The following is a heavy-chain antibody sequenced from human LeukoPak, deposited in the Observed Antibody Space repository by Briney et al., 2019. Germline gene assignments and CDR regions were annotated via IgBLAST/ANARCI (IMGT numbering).Heavy chain of an antibody. CDR3: TRVYYYDSSGHDY. D-gene: IGHD3-22*01. CDR2: IRSKAYGWTT. CDR1: GFTFGDYA. Sequence: PGGSLRLSCTASGFTFGDYAMSWFRQAPGKGLEWVGFIRSKAYGWTTEYAASVKGIFTISRDDSKSIAYLKMNSLKTDDTAVYYCTRVYYYDSSGHDYWGQGTLVTVSS. V-gene: IGHV3-49*03. J-gene: IGHJ4*02.